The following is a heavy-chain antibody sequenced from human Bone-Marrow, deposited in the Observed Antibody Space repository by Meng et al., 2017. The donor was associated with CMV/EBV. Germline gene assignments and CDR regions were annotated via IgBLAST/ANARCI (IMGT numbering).Heavy chain of an antibody. D-gene: IGHD6-13*01. CDR1: GFTFSSYW. J-gene: IGHJ4*02. CDR3: AKDSSSWSTEPNYFDY. Sequence: GGSLRLSCAASGFTFSSYWMSWVRQAPGKGLEWVAFIRYDGSNKYYADSVKGRFTISRDNSKNTLYLQMNSLRAEDTAVYYCAKDSSSWSTEPNYFDYWGQGTLVTVYS. CDR2: IRYDGSNK. V-gene: IGHV3-30*02.